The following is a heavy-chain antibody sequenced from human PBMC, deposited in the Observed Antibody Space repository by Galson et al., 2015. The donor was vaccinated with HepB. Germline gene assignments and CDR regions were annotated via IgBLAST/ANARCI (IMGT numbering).Heavy chain of an antibody. V-gene: IGHV1-69*06. CDR1: GATFRSSA. Sequence: SVKVSCKASGATFRSSAFNWVRQAPGQGLEWMGGIVPLSGAMNYAQKFQGRLTINADKVTTTVYMDLSSLTSDDSAVYFCGTGRNRGYHFGVVYYYSYGMGVWGQGTTVIVSS. J-gene: IGHJ6*02. D-gene: IGHD5-18*01. CDR2: IVPLSGAM. CDR3: GTGRNRGYHFGVVYYYSYGMGV.